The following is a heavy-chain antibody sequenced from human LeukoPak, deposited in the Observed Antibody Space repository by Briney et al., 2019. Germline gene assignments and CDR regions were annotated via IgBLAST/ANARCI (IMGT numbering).Heavy chain of an antibody. CDR3: ARMYYYGSGSSINWFDP. D-gene: IGHD3-10*01. CDR2: MNPNSGNT. Sequence: ASVKVSCKASGGTFSSYAINWVRQATGQGLEWMGWMNPNSGNTGYPQKFQGRVTMTRNTSISTAYMELSSLRSEDTAVYYCARMYYYGSGSSINWFDPWGQGTLVTVSS. V-gene: IGHV1-8*02. J-gene: IGHJ5*02. CDR1: GGTFSSYA.